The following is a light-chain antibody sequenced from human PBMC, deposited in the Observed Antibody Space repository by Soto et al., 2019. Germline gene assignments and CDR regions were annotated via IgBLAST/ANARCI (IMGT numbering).Light chain of an antibody. J-gene: IGLJ2*01. CDR3: GGWDDSLSGRV. V-gene: IGLV1-47*01. CDR2: RNN. CDR1: SSNIGSNY. Sequence: QSVLTQPPSASGTPGQRGNISCSGSSSNIGSNYVYWDRQFPGTAPKLLIQRNNQRPSGVPARFSGSKSGTSASLAISGLRSEDEADYYCGGWDDSLSGRVFGGGTKLTVL.